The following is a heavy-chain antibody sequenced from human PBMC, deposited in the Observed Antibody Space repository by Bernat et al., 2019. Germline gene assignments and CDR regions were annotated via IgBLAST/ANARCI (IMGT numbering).Heavy chain of an antibody. CDR2: IRSKAYGGTT. V-gene: IGHV3-49*03. Sequence: EVQLVESGGGLVQPGGSLRLSCTASGFTFGDYAMSWFRQAPGKGLEWVGFIRSKAYGGTTEYAASVKGRFTISRDDSKSIAYLQMNSLKTEDTAVYYCTREGGAARPVDGKTDYWGQGTLVTVSS. D-gene: IGHD6-6*01. CDR1: GFTFGDYA. CDR3: TREGGAARPVDGKTDY. J-gene: IGHJ4*02.